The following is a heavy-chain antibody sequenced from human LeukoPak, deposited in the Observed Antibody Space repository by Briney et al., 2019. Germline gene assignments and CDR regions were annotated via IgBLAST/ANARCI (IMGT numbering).Heavy chain of an antibody. CDR1: GYTFTSYD. CDR2: MNPNSGNT. D-gene: IGHD3-3*01. Sequence: GASVKVSCKASGYTFTSYDINWVRQATGQGLEWMGWMNPNSGNTGYAQKFQGRVTMTRNTSISTAYMELSSLRSEDTAVYYCARGVVRYDFWSGEPFDYWGQGTLVTVSS. J-gene: IGHJ4*02. V-gene: IGHV1-8*01. CDR3: ARGVVRYDFWSGEPFDY.